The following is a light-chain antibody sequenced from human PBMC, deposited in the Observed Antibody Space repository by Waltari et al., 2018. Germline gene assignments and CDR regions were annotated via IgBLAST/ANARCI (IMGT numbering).Light chain of an antibody. V-gene: IGLV1-40*01. CDR2: GNS. Sequence: QSVLTPPPSVSGAPGQRVTLSCTGGSSNIGAGYDGHRYQQLPGTAPNLLTYGNSNRPSGVPDRFSGSKSGTSASLAITGLQAEDEADYYCQSYDSSLSGSVFGGGTKLTVL. CDR3: QSYDSSLSGSV. J-gene: IGLJ2*01. CDR1: SSNIGAGYD.